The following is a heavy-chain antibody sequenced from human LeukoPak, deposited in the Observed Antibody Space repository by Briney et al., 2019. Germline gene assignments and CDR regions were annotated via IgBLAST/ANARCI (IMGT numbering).Heavy chain of an antibody. D-gene: IGHD6-6*01. CDR3: ARLEYSSSSRINWFDP. CDR2: IYYSGST. J-gene: IGHJ5*02. CDR1: GGSISSHY. V-gene: IGHV4-59*11. Sequence: SETLSLTCTVSGGSISSHYWSWIRQPPGKGLEWIGYIYYSGSTNYNPSLKSRVTISVDTSKNQFSLKLSSVTAADTAVYYCARLEYSSSSRINWFDPWGQGTLVTVSS.